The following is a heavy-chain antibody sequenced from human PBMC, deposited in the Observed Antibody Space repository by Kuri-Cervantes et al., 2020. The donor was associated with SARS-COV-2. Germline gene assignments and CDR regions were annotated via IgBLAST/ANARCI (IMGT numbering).Heavy chain of an antibody. Sequence: GESLKISCAASGFTFSSYWMSWVRQAPGKGLEWVANIKQDGSEKYYVDSVKGRFTISRDNAKSSLYLQMNSLRAEDTAVYYCARESAVTTIVYFDYWGQGTLVTVSS. V-gene: IGHV3-7*01. CDR3: ARESAVTTIVYFDY. CDR2: IKQDGSEK. D-gene: IGHD4-17*01. J-gene: IGHJ4*02. CDR1: GFTFSSYW.